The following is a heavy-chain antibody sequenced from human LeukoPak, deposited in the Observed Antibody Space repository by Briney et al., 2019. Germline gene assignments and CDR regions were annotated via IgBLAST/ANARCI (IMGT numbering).Heavy chain of an antibody. D-gene: IGHD3-3*01. CDR1: GASLSDYY. J-gene: IGHJ4*02. Sequence: SETLSLTCTVSGASLSDYYWSWIRQSAGKGLEWIGRISTTGSTYYNPSFQSRVTMSADPSKTLFFLRLRSVTAADTAVYYCARSPSTIGWNWGYYFDYWGQGSLVTVSS. CDR2: ISTTGST. CDR3: ARSPSTIGWNWGYYFDY. V-gene: IGHV4-4*07.